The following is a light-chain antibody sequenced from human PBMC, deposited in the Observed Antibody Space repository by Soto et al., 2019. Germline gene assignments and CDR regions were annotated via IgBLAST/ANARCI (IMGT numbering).Light chain of an antibody. J-gene: IGKJ1*01. Sequence: ETVMTQSPVTLSVSPEDTATLSCRASQRVSNHFAWYQQKPGQAPRLLIYAASTRAAGVPVRFSGSGSETEFTLTIRSLQSEDFALYYCHQYNNWPWTFGQGTKVDIK. CDR1: QRVSNH. V-gene: IGKV3-15*01. CDR3: HQYNNWPWT. CDR2: AAS.